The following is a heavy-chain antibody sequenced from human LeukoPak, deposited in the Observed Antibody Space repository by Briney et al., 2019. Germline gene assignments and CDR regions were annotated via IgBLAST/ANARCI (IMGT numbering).Heavy chain of an antibody. CDR1: GGSISSYD. CDR2: IYYSGSS. Sequence: PAETLSLTCTVSGGSISSYDLSWIRQPPGKGLEWVGDIYYSGSSNYNPALKSRLTISVDTYKNQCSLKLSSVTGADAAAYYYASHLAGSGGGWFDPWGQGTLVTDSS. J-gene: IGHJ5*02. V-gene: IGHV4-59*08. CDR3: ASHLAGSGGGWFDP.